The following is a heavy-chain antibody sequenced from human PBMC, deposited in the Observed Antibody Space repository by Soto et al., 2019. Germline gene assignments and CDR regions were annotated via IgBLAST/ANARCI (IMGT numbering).Heavy chain of an antibody. Sequence: PGGSLRLSCAASGFTFSDYYMSWIRQAPGKGLEWVSYISSSSSYTNYADSVKDRFTISRDNAKNSLYLQMNSLRAEDTAVYYCARVVIKDSVVDAFDIWGQGTMVTVS. V-gene: IGHV3-11*06. CDR1: GFTFSDYY. CDR2: ISSSSSYT. CDR3: ARVVIKDSVVDAFDI. D-gene: IGHD3-22*01. J-gene: IGHJ3*02.